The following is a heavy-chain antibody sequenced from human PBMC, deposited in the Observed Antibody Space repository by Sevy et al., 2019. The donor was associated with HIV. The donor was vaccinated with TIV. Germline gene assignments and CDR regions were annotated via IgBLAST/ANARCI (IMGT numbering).Heavy chain of an antibody. CDR3: ANAYSGSYSHSYLYALDV. D-gene: IGHD1-26*01. CDR1: GFSFSYYG. Sequence: GGSLRLSCIGSGFSFSYYGIHWVRQAPGKGLDWVALISHDGINEYYADSVKVRFTISRGNSKHTVYLEMNILRNEDTAIYFFANAYSGSYSHSYLYALDVWGQGTTVTVSS. J-gene: IGHJ6*02. CDR2: ISHDGINE. V-gene: IGHV3-30*18.